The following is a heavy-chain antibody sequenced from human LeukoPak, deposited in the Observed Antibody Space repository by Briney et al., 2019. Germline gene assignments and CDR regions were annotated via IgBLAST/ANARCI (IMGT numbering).Heavy chain of an antibody. Sequence: GGSLRLSCAASGFTFSSYAMHWVRQAPGKGLEWVAVISYDGSNKYYADSVKGRFTISRDNSKNTLYLQMNSLRAEDTAVYYCARDSEEWWIPGPAANRFDPWGQGTLVTVSS. J-gene: IGHJ5*02. CDR2: ISYDGSNK. CDR1: GFTFSSYA. CDR3: ARDSEEWWIPGPAANRFDP. V-gene: IGHV3-30-3*01. D-gene: IGHD2-15*01.